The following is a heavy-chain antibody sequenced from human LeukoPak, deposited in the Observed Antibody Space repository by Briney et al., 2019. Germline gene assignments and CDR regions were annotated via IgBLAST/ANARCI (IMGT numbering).Heavy chain of an antibody. J-gene: IGHJ5*02. D-gene: IGHD3-22*01. CDR1: GFTFSDYY. V-gene: IGHV3-11*01. CDR2: ISNTGSAM. Sequence: GGSLRLSCAASGFTFSDYYMNWIRQAPGRGLEWLSYISNTGSAMYYADSVKGRFTISRDNAKNSLYLQVNSLRAEDTAVYYCASDSSGYFGPWGQGTLVTVSS. CDR3: ASDSSGYFGP.